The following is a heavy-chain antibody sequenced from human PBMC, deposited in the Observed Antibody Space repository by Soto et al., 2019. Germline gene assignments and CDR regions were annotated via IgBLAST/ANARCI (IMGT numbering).Heavy chain of an antibody. D-gene: IGHD2-15*01. V-gene: IGHV1-2*02. CDR1: GYTFTGNY. CDR3: ARENIVLSPVVIAVRAFDV. J-gene: IGHJ3*01. Sequence: QVQLVQSGTEVKKPGASVKVSCKASGYTFTGNYMHWVRQALGQGLEWMGWINPKSGGTNYAQKFQGKFTMTRDTSINTVYMELSRLRSDDTAVYYCARENIVLSPVVIAVRAFDVWGQGTMVTVSS. CDR2: INPKSGGT.